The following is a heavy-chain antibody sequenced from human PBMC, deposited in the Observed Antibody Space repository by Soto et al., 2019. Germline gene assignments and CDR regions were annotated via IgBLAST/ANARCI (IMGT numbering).Heavy chain of an antibody. Sequence: GGSLRLSXAASGFTFSTYAIHWVRQAPEKGLEWVSSISSTSSYIYYADSVKGRFTISRDNANNSLHLQMHGLRAEDTALYYCARGVTGTRPYYLDYWGQGTLVTVSS. CDR1: GFTFSTYA. D-gene: IGHD1-7*01. CDR3: ARGVTGTRPYYLDY. V-gene: IGHV3-21*01. J-gene: IGHJ4*02. CDR2: ISSTSSYI.